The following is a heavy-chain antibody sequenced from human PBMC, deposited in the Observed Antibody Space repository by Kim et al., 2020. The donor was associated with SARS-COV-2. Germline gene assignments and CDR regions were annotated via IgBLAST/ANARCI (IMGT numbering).Heavy chain of an antibody. V-gene: IGHV3-48*03. CDR3: ARDSGDYGYYYGMDV. J-gene: IGHJ6*02. D-gene: IGHD4-17*01. Sequence: DAVKGRFTTSRDNAKNSLYLQMNSLRAEDTAVYYCARDSGDYGYYYGMDVWGQGTTVTVSS.